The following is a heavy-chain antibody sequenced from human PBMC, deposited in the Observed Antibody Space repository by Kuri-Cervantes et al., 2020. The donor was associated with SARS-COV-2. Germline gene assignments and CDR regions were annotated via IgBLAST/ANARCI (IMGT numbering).Heavy chain of an antibody. D-gene: IGHD1-14*01. CDR2: IWYDGSNK. J-gene: IGHJ4*02. V-gene: IGHV3-33*01. CDR3: STTWDH. Sequence: GGSLRLSCAASGFTFSSYGMHWVRQAPGKGLKWVAVIWYDGSNKYYADSVKGRFTISRDNARNSLYLQMNSLTEEDTAVYYCSTTWDHWGQGTLVTVSS. CDR1: GFTFSSYG.